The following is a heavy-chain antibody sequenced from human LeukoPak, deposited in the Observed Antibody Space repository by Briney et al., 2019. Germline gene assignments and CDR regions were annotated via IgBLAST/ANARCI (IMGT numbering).Heavy chain of an antibody. Sequence: PSETLSLTCTVSGGSISGYYWSWIRQPPGKGLEWIGYVYYSGSTEYDPSLRSRVTISLEMSTHQFSLNLTSVTAADTAVYYCATNTGTVFDYWGQGALVTVSS. CDR3: ATNTGTVFDY. CDR2: VYYSGST. V-gene: IGHV4-59*01. CDR1: GGSISGYY. D-gene: IGHD7-27*01. J-gene: IGHJ4*02.